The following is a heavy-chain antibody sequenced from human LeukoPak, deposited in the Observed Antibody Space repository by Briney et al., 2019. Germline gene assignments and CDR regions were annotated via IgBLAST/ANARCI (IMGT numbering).Heavy chain of an antibody. V-gene: IGHV4-59*01. CDR3: AGGRTFDP. CDR1: GGSISGYY. Sequence: SETLSLTCTISGGSISGYYWSWIRQPPGKGLEWIGYIYYSGSTNYNPSLKSRVTMSVHTSKNQFSLNLSSVHAADTSVYYCAGGRTFDPWGQGTLVTVSS. CDR2: IYYSGST. J-gene: IGHJ5*02.